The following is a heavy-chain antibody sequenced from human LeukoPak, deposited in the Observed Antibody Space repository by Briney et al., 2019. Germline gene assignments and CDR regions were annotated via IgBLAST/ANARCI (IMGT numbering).Heavy chain of an antibody. V-gene: IGHV3-74*01. D-gene: IGHD5-18*01. J-gene: IGHJ5*01. CDR1: GFTFSTYW. Sequence: GGSLRLSCAASGFTFSTYWMHWVRQIPGKGLVWLSRIHYDGTYTTYVDSVRGRFTISRDNTKSTLYLQMNSLRADDTAVYYYARGAEGHNYGELDSWGQGTLVTVSS. CDR3: ARGAEGHNYGELDS. CDR2: IHYDGTYT.